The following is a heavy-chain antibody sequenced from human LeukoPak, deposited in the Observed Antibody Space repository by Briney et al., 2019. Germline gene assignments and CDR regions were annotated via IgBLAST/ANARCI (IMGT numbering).Heavy chain of an antibody. V-gene: IGHV1-69*05. CDR2: IIPIFGTA. D-gene: IGHD6-6*01. CDR3: ARDLGSCKLGP. CDR1: GGTFSSFA. Sequence: SVKVSCKASGGTFSSFAISWVRQAPGQGLEWMGRIIPIFGTANYAQKFQGRVTITTDESTSTAYMELSSLRSEDTAVYYCARDLGSCKLGPWGQGTLVTVSS. J-gene: IGHJ5*02.